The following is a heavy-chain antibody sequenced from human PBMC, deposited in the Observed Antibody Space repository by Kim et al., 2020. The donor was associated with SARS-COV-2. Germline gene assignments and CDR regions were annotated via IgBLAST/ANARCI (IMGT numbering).Heavy chain of an antibody. J-gene: IGHJ4*02. D-gene: IGHD1-20*01. CDR1: GFTFSSYA. Sequence: GGSLRLSCAASGFTFSSYAMSWVRQAPGKGLEWVSVIYSGGSSTYYADSVKGRFTISRDNSKNTLYLQMNSLRAEDTAVYYCAKDQYARITRTALPDYWGQGTLVTVSS. CDR3: AKDQYARITRTALPDY. CDR2: IYSGGSST. V-gene: IGHV3-23*03.